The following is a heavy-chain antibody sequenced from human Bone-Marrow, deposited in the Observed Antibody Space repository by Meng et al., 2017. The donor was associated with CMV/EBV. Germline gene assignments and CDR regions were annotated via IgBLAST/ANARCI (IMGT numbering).Heavy chain of an antibody. CDR2: IYPGDSDT. CDR3: VRRYNWNHQGWFDP. D-gene: IGHD1-14*01. CDR1: GYSFTTYW. V-gene: IGHV5-51*01. Sequence: KVSCKASGYSFTTYWIGWVRQMPGKGLEWMGIIYPGDSDTRYSPSFQGQVTISADKSISTAYLQWSSLKASDTAMYYCVRRYNWNHQGWFDPWGQGTLVTVSS. J-gene: IGHJ5*02.